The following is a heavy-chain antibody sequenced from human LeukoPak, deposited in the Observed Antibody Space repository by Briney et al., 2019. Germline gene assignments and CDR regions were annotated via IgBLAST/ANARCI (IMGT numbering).Heavy chain of an antibody. V-gene: IGHV3-64*01. Sequence: GGSLRLSCAASGFSFSTYTMHWVRQAPGKGLEYVSAITSNGDSKYYASSVKGRFTISRDNYKNTLYLQMGSLTTEDVALYYCAREFCDTNNCYKAALAYWGQGTLVSVSS. J-gene: IGHJ4*02. CDR3: AREFCDTNNCYKAALAY. CDR2: ITSNGDSK. CDR1: GFSFSTYT. D-gene: IGHD2-2*02.